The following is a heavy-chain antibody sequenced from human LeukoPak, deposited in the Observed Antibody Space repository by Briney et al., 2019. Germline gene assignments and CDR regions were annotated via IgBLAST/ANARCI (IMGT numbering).Heavy chain of an antibody. CDR3: ANNGIAVAGTLDS. CDR1: GFTFSSYG. V-gene: IGHV3-30*18. J-gene: IGHJ4*02. D-gene: IGHD6-19*01. CDR2: ISYDGSNK. Sequence: PGGSLRLSCAASGFTFSSYGMHWVRQAPGKGLEWVAVISYDGSNKYYADSVKGRFTISRDNSKNTLYLQMNSLRAEDTAVYYCANNGIAVAGTLDSWGQGTLVTVSS.